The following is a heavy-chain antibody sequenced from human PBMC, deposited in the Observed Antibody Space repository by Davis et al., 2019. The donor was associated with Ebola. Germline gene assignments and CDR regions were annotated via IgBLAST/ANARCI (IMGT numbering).Heavy chain of an antibody. Sequence: PGGSLRLSCAASGFTVSNNYMSWVRQAPGKGLEWVSTIFDNGNIYYADSVKGRFIISTDSSKNAVYLHISDVRVDDTADYYCARHLPGGSRGYYYSGMDVWGQGTTVTVSS. CDR1: GFTVSNNY. CDR2: IFDNGNI. V-gene: IGHV3-66*04. J-gene: IGHJ6*02. D-gene: IGHD3-10*01. CDR3: ARHLPGGSRGYYYSGMDV.